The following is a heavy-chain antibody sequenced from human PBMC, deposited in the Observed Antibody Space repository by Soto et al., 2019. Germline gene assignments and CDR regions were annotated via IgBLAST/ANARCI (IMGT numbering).Heavy chain of an antibody. D-gene: IGHD3-10*01. Sequence: GGALRLSCAASGFTFSDHYMTWIRQAPGKGLEWVSYISGSGSIIYYADSVKGRFTVSRNNAKNSLYLQMNSLRDEDTAVYYCASDPYYYASGYWGQGTLVTVSS. CDR2: ISGSGSII. CDR1: GFTFSDHY. V-gene: IGHV3-11*01. J-gene: IGHJ4*02. CDR3: ASDPYYYASGY.